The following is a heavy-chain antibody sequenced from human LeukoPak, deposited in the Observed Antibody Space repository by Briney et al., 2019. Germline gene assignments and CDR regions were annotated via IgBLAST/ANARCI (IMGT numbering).Heavy chain of an antibody. Sequence: SETLSLTCSVSGGSISSHYWSWIRQPPGKGLEWVAHMYYSGNTKYNPSLKSRVTISVDTSKTQFSLKLSSATAADTAVYYCARHHIAVGDISWGQGTLVTVSS. CDR2: MYYSGNT. CDR3: ARHHIAVGDIS. V-gene: IGHV4-59*08. J-gene: IGHJ5*02. CDR1: GGSISSHY. D-gene: IGHD2-2*01.